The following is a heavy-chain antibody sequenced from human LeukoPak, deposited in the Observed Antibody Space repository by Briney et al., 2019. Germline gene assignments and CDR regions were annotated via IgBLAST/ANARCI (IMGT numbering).Heavy chain of an antibody. Sequence: PGGSLRLSCAASGFTFSSYAMHWVRQAPGKGLEWVSAISGSGGSTYYADSVKGRFTISRDNSKNTLYLQMNSLRAEDTAVYYCAGTDYDILTGYSFQMTTGYYYGMDVWGQGTTVTVSS. V-gene: IGHV3-23*01. D-gene: IGHD3-9*01. J-gene: IGHJ6*02. CDR2: ISGSGGST. CDR1: GFTFSSYA. CDR3: AGTDYDILTGYSFQMTTGYYYGMDV.